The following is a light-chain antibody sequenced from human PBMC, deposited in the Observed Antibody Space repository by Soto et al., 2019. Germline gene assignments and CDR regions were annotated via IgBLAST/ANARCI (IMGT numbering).Light chain of an antibody. CDR2: SNN. Sequence: QSVLTQPPSASGTPGQRVTISCSGSSSNIGSNTVNWYQQLPGTAPKLLIYSNNQRPSGVPDRFSGSKSGTSASLAISGLQSEDEADYYCAAWDDSLNGMVFGVGTKLPVL. CDR3: AAWDDSLNGMV. CDR1: SSNIGSNT. V-gene: IGLV1-44*01. J-gene: IGLJ2*01.